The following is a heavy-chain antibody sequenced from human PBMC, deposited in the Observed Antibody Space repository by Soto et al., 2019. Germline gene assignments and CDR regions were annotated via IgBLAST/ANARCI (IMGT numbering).Heavy chain of an antibody. J-gene: IGHJ4*02. Sequence: TSETLSLTCTVSGDSSSAYSWSWVRQPPGKGLEWIGNIHYNGNTKYSPSLKSRVTMSVDTSKNHLSLRLISVTAADTAIYFCAREGNLGRWLQPLDFWGQGTLVTSPQ. V-gene: IGHV4-59*01. CDR2: IHYNGNT. D-gene: IGHD5-12*01. CDR3: AREGNLGRWLQPLDF. CDR1: GDSSSAYS.